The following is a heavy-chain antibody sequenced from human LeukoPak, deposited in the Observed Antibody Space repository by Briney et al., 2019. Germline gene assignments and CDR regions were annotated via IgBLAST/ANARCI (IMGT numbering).Heavy chain of an antibody. CDR3: ARSDCGGDCYYPFDY. Sequence: GGSLRLSCAASGFTFSSYGMHWVRQAPGKGLEWVAYIWYGGSNKYYADSVKGRFTISRHNSKNTLYLQMNSLRAEDTAVYYCARSDCGGDCYYPFDYWGQGTLVTVSS. CDR2: IWYGGSNK. CDR1: GFTFSSYG. J-gene: IGHJ4*02. V-gene: IGHV3-33*08. D-gene: IGHD2-21*02.